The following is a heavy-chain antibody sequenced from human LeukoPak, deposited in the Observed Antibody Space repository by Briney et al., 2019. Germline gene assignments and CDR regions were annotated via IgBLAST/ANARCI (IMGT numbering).Heavy chain of an antibody. CDR2: ISSRSSYI. V-gene: IGHV3-21*01. D-gene: IGHD2-21*02. Sequence: GGSLRLSCTASDFNFNSYTIDWVRQAPGKGLEWVSSISSRSSYIYYADALRGRFTTSRDNARNSVYLQMDGLRVEDTAVYYFAKIDDFYKDFASWGQRPLVTASS. J-gene: IGHJ4*02. CDR3: AKIDDFYKDFAS. CDR1: DFNFNSYT.